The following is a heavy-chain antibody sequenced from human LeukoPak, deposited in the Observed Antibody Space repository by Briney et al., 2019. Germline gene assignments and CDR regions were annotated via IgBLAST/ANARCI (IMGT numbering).Heavy chain of an antibody. V-gene: IGHV1-2*02. D-gene: IGHD6-13*01. CDR2: INPNTGGT. CDR3: ARGAGSSWFDP. J-gene: IGHJ5*02. CDR1: DYTFTNFD. Sequence: ASVKVSCKASDYTFTNFDVYWVRQAPGQGLEWMGWINPNTGGTQYAQKFQGGVTMTRDTSISTAYVELTSLRSDDTAVYYCARGAGSSWFDPWGQGTLVTVSS.